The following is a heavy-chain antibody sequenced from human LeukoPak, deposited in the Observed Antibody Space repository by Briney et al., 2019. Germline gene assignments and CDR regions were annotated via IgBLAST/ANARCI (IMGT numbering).Heavy chain of an antibody. CDR3: ARAPTYPGNWFDP. D-gene: IGHD3-10*01. CDR1: GGSISSSSYY. Sequence: SETLSLTCTVSGGSISSSSYYWGWIRQPPGKGLEWIGYIYYSGSTYYNPSLKSRVTISVDTSKNQFSLKLSSVTAADTAVYYCARAPTYPGNWFDPWGQGTLVTVSS. J-gene: IGHJ5*02. V-gene: IGHV4-39*07. CDR2: IYYSGST.